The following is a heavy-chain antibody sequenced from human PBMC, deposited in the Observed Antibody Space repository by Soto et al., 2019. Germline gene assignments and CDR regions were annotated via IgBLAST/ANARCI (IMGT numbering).Heavy chain of an antibody. CDR1: GYSFTIYW. V-gene: IGHV5-51*01. CDR3: ARHKXQRGYSYGYYYYYGMDV. Sequence: GESPNISCKGSGYSFTIYWIGWVRQMPGKGLEWMGIIYPGDSDTRYSPSFQGQVTISADKSISTAYLQWSSLKASDAAMYYCARHKXQRGYSYGYYYYYGMDVWGQGTTVTVSS. CDR2: IYPGDSDT. J-gene: IGHJ6*02. D-gene: IGHD5-18*01.